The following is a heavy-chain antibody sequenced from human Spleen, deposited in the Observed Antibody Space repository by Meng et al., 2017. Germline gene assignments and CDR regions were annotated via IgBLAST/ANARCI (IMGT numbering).Heavy chain of an antibody. CDR2: VSGDGKTT. CDR3: AKVGAEASRPFDY. V-gene: IGHV3-23*01. D-gene: IGHD3-16*01. J-gene: IGHJ4*02. CDR1: GFTFNSHA. Sequence: GESLKISCTASGFTFNSHAMSWVRQAPGKGLEWISVVSGDGKTTFYADSVKGRFTMSRDNSKNTVSVQMNSLRVEDTAIYYCAKVGAEASRPFDYWGQGTLVTVSS.